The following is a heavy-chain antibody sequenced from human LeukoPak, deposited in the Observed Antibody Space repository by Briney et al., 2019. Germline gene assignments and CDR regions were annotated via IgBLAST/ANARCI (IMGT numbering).Heavy chain of an antibody. V-gene: IGHV4-34*01. Sequence: PSETLSLTCAVYGGSFSGYYWSWIRQPPGKGLEWIGEINHSGSTNYNPSLKSRVTISVDTSKNQFSLKLSSVTAADTAVYYCARENSTTPWFDPWGQGTLVTVSS. CDR3: ARENSTTPWFDP. CDR1: GGSFSGYY. J-gene: IGHJ5*02. D-gene: IGHD2-2*01. CDR2: INHSGST.